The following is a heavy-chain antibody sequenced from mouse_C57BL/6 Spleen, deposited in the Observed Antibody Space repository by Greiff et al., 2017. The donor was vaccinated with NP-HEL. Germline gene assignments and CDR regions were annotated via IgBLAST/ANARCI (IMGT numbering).Heavy chain of an antibody. V-gene: IGHV1-26*01. CDR1: GYTFTDYY. D-gene: IGHD3-1*01. CDR3: VLQLRGY. CDR2: INPNNGGT. Sequence: EVQLQQSGPELVKPGASVKISCKASGYTFTDYYMNWVKQSHGKSLEWIGDINPNNGGTSYNQKFKGKATLTVDKSSSTAYMELRSLTSEDSAVYYCVLQLRGYWGQGTTLTVSS. J-gene: IGHJ2*01.